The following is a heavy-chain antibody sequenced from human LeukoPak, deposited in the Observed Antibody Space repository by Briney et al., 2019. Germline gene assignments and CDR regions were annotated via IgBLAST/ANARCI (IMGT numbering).Heavy chain of an antibody. D-gene: IGHD6-19*01. J-gene: IGHJ4*02. CDR3: ARESETSGWYDY. CDR1: GFSISNYT. CDR2: ISGDGGST. Sequence: GGSLRLSCAASGFSISNYTMSWVRHAPGKGLEWVSLISGDGGSTFYADSVRGRFTISRDNTRKSLSLQMSSLRSEDTALYYCARESETSGWYDYWGQGTLVTVSS. V-gene: IGHV3-43*02.